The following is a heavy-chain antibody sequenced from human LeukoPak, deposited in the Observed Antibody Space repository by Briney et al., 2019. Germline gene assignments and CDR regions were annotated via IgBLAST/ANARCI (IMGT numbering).Heavy chain of an antibody. CDR1: GFTFSSYA. D-gene: IGHD2-15*01. V-gene: IGHV3-30*04. CDR3: ANLASCYDCFDY. CDR2: ISYDGSNK. J-gene: IGHJ4*02. Sequence: GGSLRLSCAASGFTFSSYAMHWVRQAPGKGLEWVAVISYDGSNKYYADSVKGRFTISRDNSKNTLYLQMNSLRAEDTAVYYCANLASCYDCFDYWGQGTLVTVSS.